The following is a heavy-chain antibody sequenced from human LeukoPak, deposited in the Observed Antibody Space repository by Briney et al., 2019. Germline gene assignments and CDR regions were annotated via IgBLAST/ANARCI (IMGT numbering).Heavy chain of an antibody. J-gene: IGHJ4*02. D-gene: IGHD1-26*01. CDR3: ARSVGATTRGHFDY. CDR1: GGSISSYY. CDR2: IYYSGST. Sequence: SETLSLTCTVSGGSISSYYWSWIRQPPGKGLEWIGSIYYSGSTYYNPSLKSRVTISVDTSKNQFSLKLSSVTAADTAVYYCARSVGATTRGHFDYWGQGTLVTVSS. V-gene: IGHV4-59*12.